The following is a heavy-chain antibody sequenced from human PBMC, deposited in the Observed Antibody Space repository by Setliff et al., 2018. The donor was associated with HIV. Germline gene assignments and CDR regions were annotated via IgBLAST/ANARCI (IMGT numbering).Heavy chain of an antibody. V-gene: IGHV4-38-2*01. Sequence: SETLSLTCAVSGYSISSGYYWGWIRQPPGKGLEWIGSIYHSGSTYYNPSLKSRVTISVDTSKNQFSLKLSSVTAADTAVYYCARRRDFDYWGQGTLVTVSS. CDR1: GYSISSGYY. CDR3: ARRRDFDY. J-gene: IGHJ4*02. CDR2: IYHSGST.